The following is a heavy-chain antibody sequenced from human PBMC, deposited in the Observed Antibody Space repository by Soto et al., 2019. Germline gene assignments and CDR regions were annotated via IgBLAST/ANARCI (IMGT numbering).Heavy chain of an antibody. Sequence: QLQLQESGPGLVKPSETLSLTCTVSGGSINNDNYYWGWIRQPPGKGLEWIGIIFYNGFTYYSPPLKSRVNISVDTSKHQFSLMLTSVTAADTAVSYCARQDDFWSGSGWFDPWGQGTLVTVSS. CDR1: GGSINNDNYY. V-gene: IGHV4-39*01. J-gene: IGHJ5*02. CDR3: ARQDDFWSGSGWFDP. D-gene: IGHD3-3*01. CDR2: IFYNGFT.